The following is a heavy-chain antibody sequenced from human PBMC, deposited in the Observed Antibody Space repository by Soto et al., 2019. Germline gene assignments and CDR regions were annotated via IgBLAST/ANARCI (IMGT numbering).Heavy chain of an antibody. J-gene: IGHJ4*02. CDR3: ETYRDLYDILTGYYLAFDY. CDR2: FDPEDGET. V-gene: IGHV1-24*01. D-gene: IGHD3-9*01. Sequence: ASVKVSCKVSGYTLTELSMHWVRQAPGKGLEWMGGFDPEDGETIYAQKFQSRVTMTEDTSTDTDNMELSSLRTEDTAIYYYETYRDLYDILTGYYLAFDYWGQGTLVTVSS. CDR1: GYTLTELS.